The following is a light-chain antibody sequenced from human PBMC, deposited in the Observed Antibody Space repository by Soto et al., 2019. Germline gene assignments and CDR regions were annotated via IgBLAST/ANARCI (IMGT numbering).Light chain of an antibody. V-gene: IGLV4-69*01. CDR2: LNSDGSH. J-gene: IGLJ2*01. CDR3: QTWGNCIVV. Sequence: QLVLTQSPFASASLGASVKLTCTLSSGHSSYAIAWHQQQPEKGPRYLMKLNSDGSHSKGDGIPDRFSGSSSGAERYLTISSLQSEDEADYYCQTWGNCIVVFGGGTKLTVL. CDR1: SGHSSYA.